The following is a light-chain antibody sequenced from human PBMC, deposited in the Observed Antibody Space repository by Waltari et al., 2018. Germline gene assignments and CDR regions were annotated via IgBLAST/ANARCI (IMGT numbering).Light chain of an antibody. CDR1: SGPTSYA. V-gene: IGLV4-69*01. J-gene: IGLJ3*02. CDR3: QTWDTGILV. CDR2: INSDGSH. Sequence: QLVLTQSPSASASLGASVKVTCTPSSGPTSYAIAWPQQQPEKGPRYLMKINSDGSHSKGDGIPDRFSGSSSGAERYLTISSLQSEDDADYYCQTWDTGILVFGGGTKLTVL.